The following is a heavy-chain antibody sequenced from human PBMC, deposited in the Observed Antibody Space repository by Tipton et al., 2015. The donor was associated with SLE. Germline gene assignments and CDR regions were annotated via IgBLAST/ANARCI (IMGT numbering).Heavy chain of an antibody. J-gene: IGHJ4*02. V-gene: IGHV4-59*01. D-gene: IGHD3-9*01. CDR2: VDYSGSP. CDR1: GGSISSYY. Sequence: TLSLTCSVSGGSISSYYWSWIRQPPGKGLEWIGYVDYSGSPNYNPSLNGRVTISVDTSKNQFSLKLTPVTAADTAVYYCVRSPDWAWYYFDYWGQGTLVTVSS. CDR3: VRSPDWAWYYFDY.